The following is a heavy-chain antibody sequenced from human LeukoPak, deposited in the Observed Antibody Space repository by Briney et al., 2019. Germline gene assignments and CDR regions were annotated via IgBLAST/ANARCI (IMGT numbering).Heavy chain of an antibody. CDR2: IYYSGST. D-gene: IGHD2-21*02. J-gene: IGHJ4*02. Sequence: SETLSLTCTVSGGSISSSSYYWGWIRQPPGKGLEWIGNIYYSGSTYYNPSLKGRVTISVDTSKNQFSLKLTSVTAADTAVYYCARNPSLHIVVVTAIDYWGQGTLVTVSS. CDR1: GGSISSSSYY. V-gene: IGHV4-39*01. CDR3: ARNPSLHIVVVTAIDY.